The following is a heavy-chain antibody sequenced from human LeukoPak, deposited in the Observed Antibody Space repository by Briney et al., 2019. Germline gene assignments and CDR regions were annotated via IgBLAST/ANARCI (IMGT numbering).Heavy chain of an antibody. D-gene: IGHD2/OR15-2a*01. Sequence: GGSLRLSCAASGFTFSTYGIHWVRQAPGKGLEWLAVIWYDGSNKYYADSVKGRFTISRDNSKNTLYLQMNSLRAEDTAVYYCARDQNHYFDYWGQGTLVTVSS. J-gene: IGHJ4*02. CDR2: IWYDGSNK. CDR1: GFTFSTYG. V-gene: IGHV3-33*01. CDR3: ARDQNHYFDY.